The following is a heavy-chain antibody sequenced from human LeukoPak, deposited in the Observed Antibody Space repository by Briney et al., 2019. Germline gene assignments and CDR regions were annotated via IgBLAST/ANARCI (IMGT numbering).Heavy chain of an antibody. Sequence: GGSLRLSCAASGFTFSDYYMKWVRQAPGKGLEWVSSISSSSTIYYADSVRGRFTISRDNAQNSLYLQTNTLRADDTAVYYCARADCSSTSCYELDYWGQGTLVTVSS. V-gene: IGHV3-69-1*01. CDR1: GFTFSDYY. CDR2: ISSSSTI. J-gene: IGHJ4*02. D-gene: IGHD2-2*01. CDR3: ARADCSSTSCYELDY.